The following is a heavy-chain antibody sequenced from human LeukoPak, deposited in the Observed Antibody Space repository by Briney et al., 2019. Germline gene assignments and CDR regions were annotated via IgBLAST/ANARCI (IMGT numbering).Heavy chain of an antibody. Sequence: PGGSLRLSCAASGFTFNDYEMTWVRQAPGKGLEWISYISSSGSITSHADSVKGRFTISRDNAKNSLYLQMNSLRAEDTAVYYCARDTHYYGSGSPAFDIWGQGTMVTVSS. CDR2: ISSSGSIT. V-gene: IGHV3-48*03. D-gene: IGHD3-10*01. CDR1: GFTFNDYE. J-gene: IGHJ3*02. CDR3: ARDTHYYGSGSPAFDI.